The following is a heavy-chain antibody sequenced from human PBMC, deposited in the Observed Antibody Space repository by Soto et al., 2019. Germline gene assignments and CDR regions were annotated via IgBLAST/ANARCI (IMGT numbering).Heavy chain of an antibody. CDR1: GYSLTSYC. CDR3: ARHGGYSSGRRGFDP. CDR2: IDSSDSYT. J-gene: IGHJ5*02. Sequence: GGSLTLSCKASGYSLTSYCTSWVRQMPGKGLEWMGRIDSSDSYTNYSQYFQGHVTISADKSISTAYLQWSSLKAADTAVYYCARHGGYSSGRRGFDPWGQGTLVTVSS. D-gene: IGHD6-19*01. V-gene: IGHV5-10-1*01.